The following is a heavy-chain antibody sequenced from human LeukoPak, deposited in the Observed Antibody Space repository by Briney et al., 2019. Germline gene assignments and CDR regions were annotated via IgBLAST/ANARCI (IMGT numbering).Heavy chain of an antibody. CDR1: GGSISSYY. D-gene: IGHD1-7*01. V-gene: IGHV4-59*12. CDR3: AREAAELELRWFDP. J-gene: IGHJ5*02. CDR2: IYYSGST. Sequence: PSETLSLTCTVSGGSISSYYWSWIRQPPGKGLEWIGYIYYSGSTNYNPSLKSRVTISVDTSKNQFSLKLSSVTAADTAVYYCAREAAELELRWFDPWGQGTLVTVSS.